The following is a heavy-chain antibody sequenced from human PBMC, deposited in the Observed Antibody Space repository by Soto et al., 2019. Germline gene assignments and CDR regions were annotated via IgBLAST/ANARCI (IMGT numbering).Heavy chain of an antibody. Sequence: SETLSLTCAVSGGSISSGGYSWSWIRQPPGKGLEWIGYIYHSGSTYYNPSLKSRVTISVDRSKNQFSLKLSSVTAADTAVYYCARLYGFSGFDYWGQGTLVTVSS. CDR1: GGSISSGGYS. D-gene: IGHD6-25*01. CDR2: IYHSGST. CDR3: ARLYGFSGFDY. V-gene: IGHV4-30-2*01. J-gene: IGHJ4*02.